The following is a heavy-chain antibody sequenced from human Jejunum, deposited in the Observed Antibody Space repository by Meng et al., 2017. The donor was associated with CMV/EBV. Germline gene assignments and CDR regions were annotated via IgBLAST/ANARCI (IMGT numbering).Heavy chain of an antibody. CDR2: MNNIGGT. J-gene: IGHJ6*02. Sequence: SWAAIGFVISADNMTWVRQPPRKGLEWVSIMNNIGGTYYADSVRGRFAISRDNSKNTVFLQMNSLRVDDTAVYFCARADLHTHMDVWGHGTTVTVSS. D-gene: IGHD4-11*01. CDR3: ARADLHTHMDV. V-gene: IGHV3-53*03. CDR1: GFVISADN.